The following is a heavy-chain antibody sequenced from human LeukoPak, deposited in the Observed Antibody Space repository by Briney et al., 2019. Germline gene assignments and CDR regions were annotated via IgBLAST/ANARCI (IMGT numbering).Heavy chain of an antibody. D-gene: IGHD2-15*01. CDR1: GYSFTNYR. Sequence: GESLKISCKGSGYSFTNYRIGWVRQMPGKGLEWMGIIYPGDSDTRYSPSFQGQVTISADKSISTAYLQWSSLKASDTAMYYCARSPLGYCSGNSCSYFEYWGQGTLVTVSS. CDR3: ARSPLGYCSGNSCSYFEY. V-gene: IGHV5-51*01. J-gene: IGHJ4*02. CDR2: IYPGDSDT.